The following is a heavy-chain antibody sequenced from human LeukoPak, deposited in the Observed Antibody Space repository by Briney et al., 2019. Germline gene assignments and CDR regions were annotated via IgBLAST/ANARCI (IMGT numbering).Heavy chain of an antibody. CDR1: GFTFSDHY. Sequence: GGSLRLSCAASGFTFSDHYMDWVRQAPGKGLEWVGRTRNKANSYTTEYAASVKGRFAISRDDSKNSLYLQMNSLKTEDTAVYYWALTSRADYFDYWGQGTLVTVSS. CDR3: ALTSRADYFDY. CDR2: TRNKANSYTT. J-gene: IGHJ4*02. D-gene: IGHD3-9*01. V-gene: IGHV3-72*01.